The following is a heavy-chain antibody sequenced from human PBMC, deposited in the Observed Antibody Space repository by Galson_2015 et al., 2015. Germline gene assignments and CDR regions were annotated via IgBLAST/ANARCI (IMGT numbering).Heavy chain of an antibody. CDR2: IIPIFGIA. V-gene: IGHV1-69*10. J-gene: IGHJ6*02. Sequence: SVKVSCKASGGTFSSYAISWVRQAPGQGLEWMGGIIPIFGIANYAQKFQGRVTITADKSTSTAYMELSSLRSEDTAVYYCAREWTGGYPLRRMDVWGQGTTVTVSS. CDR3: AREWTGGYPLRRMDV. D-gene: IGHD1-14*01. CDR1: GGTFSSYA.